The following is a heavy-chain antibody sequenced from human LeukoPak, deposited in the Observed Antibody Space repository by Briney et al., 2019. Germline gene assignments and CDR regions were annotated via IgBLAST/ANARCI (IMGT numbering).Heavy chain of an antibody. CDR1: GGSISSYY. V-gene: IGHV4-4*07. D-gene: IGHD4-17*01. CDR3: ASANYGDYVSDY. CDR2: IYMSGST. J-gene: IGHJ4*02. Sequence: SETLSLTCTVSGGSISSYYCSWIRQPAGKGLEWIGRIYMSGSTNDNPALKSRVTISVDKSKNQFSLKLSSVTAADTAVYYCASANYGDYVSDYWGQGTLVTVSS.